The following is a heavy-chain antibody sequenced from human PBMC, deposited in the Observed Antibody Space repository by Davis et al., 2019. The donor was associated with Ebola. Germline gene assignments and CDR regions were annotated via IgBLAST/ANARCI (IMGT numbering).Heavy chain of an antibody. D-gene: IGHD2-15*01. Sequence: SVKVSRKASVYSFITYGLNWVRQAPGQGLELVGWISGYNCNTNYAKKFQGRVTMTTDTSTSTAYMELMPLGSEETAVYYCAREPQPLGGSCYSLGCYFNFWGQGTLVTFSS. CDR2: ISGYNCNT. J-gene: IGHJ4*02. CDR1: VYSFITYG. CDR3: AREPQPLGGSCYSLGCYFNF. V-gene: IGHV1-18*01.